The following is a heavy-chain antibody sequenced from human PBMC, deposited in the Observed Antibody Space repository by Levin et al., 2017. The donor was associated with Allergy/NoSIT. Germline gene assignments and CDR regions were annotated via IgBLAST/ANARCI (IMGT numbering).Heavy chain of an antibody. CDR3: ARSSILYVFDY. V-gene: IGHV4-39*01. D-gene: IGHD2-8*01. CDR2: IYYSGST. J-gene: IGHJ4*02. CDR1: GGSISSSSYY. Sequence: SETLSLTCTVSGGSISSSSYYWGWIRQPPGTGLEWIGSIYYSGSTYYNPSLKSRVTISVDTSKNQFSLKLSSVTAADTAVYYCARSSILYVFDYWGQGTLVTVSS.